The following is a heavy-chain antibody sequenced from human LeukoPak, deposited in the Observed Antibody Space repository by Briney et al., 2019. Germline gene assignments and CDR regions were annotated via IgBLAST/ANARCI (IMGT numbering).Heavy chain of an antibody. D-gene: IGHD3-10*01. CDR2: IGPTGSDR. CDR3: ASFYYYGSGSYYNRFDY. CDR1: GLTFSTSG. Sequence: GGSLRLSCTASGLTFSTSGFNWVRQAPGKGLEWVASIGPTGSDRYHADSIKGRFTISRDNAKNSLYLQMNSLRAEDTAVYYCASFYYYGSGSYYNRFDYWGQGTLVTVSS. J-gene: IGHJ4*02. V-gene: IGHV3-21*01.